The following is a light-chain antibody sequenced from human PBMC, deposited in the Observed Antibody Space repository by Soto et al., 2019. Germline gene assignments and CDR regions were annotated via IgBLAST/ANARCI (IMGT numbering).Light chain of an antibody. CDR2: QAS. J-gene: IGKJ3*01. CDR3: QQYNSDSPGGFT. V-gene: IGKV1-5*03. CDR1: QSISRW. Sequence: DIQMTQSPSTLSSSLGDRVTITFRASQSISRWLALYQQKPGKAPKLLMYQASSLESGVPSRFSGSGSGTEFTLTISSLQPDDFATYYCQQYNSDSPGGFTFGPGTKVDI.